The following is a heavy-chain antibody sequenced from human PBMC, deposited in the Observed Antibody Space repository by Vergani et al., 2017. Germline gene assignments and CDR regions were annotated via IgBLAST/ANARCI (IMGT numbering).Heavy chain of an antibody. D-gene: IGHD2-2*01. Sequence: QVQLQQWGAGLLKPSETLSLTCAVYGGSFSGYYWSWVRQTPGKGLEWIGQISYSGDTNYSPSLTSRLTISIDTSKNQFSLKVNSVTAADTAMYYCARVSFSSTSCYQPFDYWGQGTLVTVSS. CDR3: ARVSFSSTSCYQPFDY. CDR1: GGSFSGYY. CDR2: ISYSGDT. J-gene: IGHJ4*02. V-gene: IGHV4-34*01.